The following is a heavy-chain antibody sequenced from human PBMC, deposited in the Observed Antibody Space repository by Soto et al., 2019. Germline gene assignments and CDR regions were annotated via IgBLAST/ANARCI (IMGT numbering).Heavy chain of an antibody. D-gene: IGHD3-10*01. CDR2: IYYSGTT. J-gene: IGHJ5*02. V-gene: IGHV4-39*01. CDR3: ARHATLWFGELIIFNWFDP. CDR1: GGSISSSSYY. Sequence: SETLSLTCTVSGGSISSSSYYWGWIRQPPGKGLEWIGSIYYSGTTYYNPSLKIRVTISVDTSKNQFSLKLSSVTAADTAVYYCARHATLWFGELIIFNWFDPWGQGTLVTVSS.